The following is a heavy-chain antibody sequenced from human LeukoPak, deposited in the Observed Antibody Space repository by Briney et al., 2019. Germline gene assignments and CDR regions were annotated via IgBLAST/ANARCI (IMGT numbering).Heavy chain of an antibody. V-gene: IGHV3-7*01. CDR3: ARGPIVVVPAASYMDV. J-gene: IGHJ6*03. CDR1: GFTFSSYS. D-gene: IGHD2-2*01. CDR2: IKQDGSQK. Sequence: GGSLRLSCAASGFTFSSYSMNWVRQAPGKGLEWVANIKQDGSQKYYVDSLKGRFTISSDNAKNTLYLQMNSLRAEDTAVYYCARGPIVVVPAASYMDVWGKGTTVTTSS.